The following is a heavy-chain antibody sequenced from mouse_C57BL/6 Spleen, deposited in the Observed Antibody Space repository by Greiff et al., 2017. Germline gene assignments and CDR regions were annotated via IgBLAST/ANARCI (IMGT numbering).Heavy chain of an antibody. Sequence: VQLQQSGPGLVKPSQSLSLTCSVTGYSITSGYYWNWIRQFPGNKLEWMGYISYDGSNNYNPSLKNRISITRYTSKNQFFLKLNSVTTEDTATYYCARRVTTAWGQGTLVTVSA. J-gene: IGHJ3*01. CDR2: ISYDGSN. V-gene: IGHV3-6*01. D-gene: IGHD1-2*01. CDR3: ARRVTTA. CDR1: GYSITSGYY.